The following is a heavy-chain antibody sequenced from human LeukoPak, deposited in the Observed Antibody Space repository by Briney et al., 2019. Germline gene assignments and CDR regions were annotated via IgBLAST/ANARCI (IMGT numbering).Heavy chain of an antibody. CDR2: ISYDGSNK. Sequence: GGPLRLSCAASGFTFSSYAMHWVRQAPGKGLEWVAVISYDGSNKYYADSVKGRFTISRDNSKNTLYLQMNSLRAEDTAVYYCARARYCSGGSCPNEYFQHWGQGTLVTVSS. CDR1: GFTFSSYA. J-gene: IGHJ1*01. D-gene: IGHD2-15*01. CDR3: ARARYCSGGSCPNEYFQH. V-gene: IGHV3-30*04.